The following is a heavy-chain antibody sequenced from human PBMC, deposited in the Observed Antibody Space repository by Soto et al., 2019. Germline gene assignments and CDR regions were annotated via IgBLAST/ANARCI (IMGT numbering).Heavy chain of an antibody. Sequence: QVQLVQSGAEVKKPGASVKVSCKVAGYTLTEFSMHWVRQAPGKGLEWMGGFDPEDGETIYAQKFKGRVTMTEDTSTDTAYMELSSLRSEDTAVYYCATDLEYSGSPFFDSWGQGTLVTVSS. D-gene: IGHD6-19*01. V-gene: IGHV1-24*01. CDR3: ATDLEYSGSPFFDS. J-gene: IGHJ4*02. CDR2: FDPEDGET. CDR1: GYTLTEFS.